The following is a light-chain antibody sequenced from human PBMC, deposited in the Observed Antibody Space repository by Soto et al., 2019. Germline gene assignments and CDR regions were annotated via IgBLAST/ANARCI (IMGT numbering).Light chain of an antibody. V-gene: IGLV2-8*01. CDR1: SSDVGGHNY. Sequence: QSVLTQPPSASGSPGQSVTISCTGTSSDVGGHNYVSWYQQYPGKAPKVMIYEVTKRPSGVPDRFSGSKSGNTASLTVSGLQAEDEADYYCRSYAGSNNVVFGGGTKLNVL. CDR3: RSYAGSNNVV. J-gene: IGLJ2*01. CDR2: EVT.